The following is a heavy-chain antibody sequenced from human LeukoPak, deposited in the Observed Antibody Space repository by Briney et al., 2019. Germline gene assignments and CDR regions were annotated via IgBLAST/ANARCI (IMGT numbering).Heavy chain of an antibody. CDR2: ISGSGGST. Sequence: GGSLRLSCAAPGFTFSSYAMSWVRQAPGKGLEWVSAISGSGGSTYYADSVKGRFTISRDNSKNTLYLQMNSLRAEDTAVYYCAKGLRDFWSGLDYWGQGTLVTVSS. D-gene: IGHD3-3*01. V-gene: IGHV3-23*01. J-gene: IGHJ4*02. CDR3: AKGLRDFWSGLDY. CDR1: GFTFSSYA.